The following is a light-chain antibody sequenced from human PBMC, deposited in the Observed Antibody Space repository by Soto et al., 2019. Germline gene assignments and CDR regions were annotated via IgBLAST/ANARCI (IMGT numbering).Light chain of an antibody. CDR1: SGHSRYA. CDR3: QKWGTGIPWV. J-gene: IGLJ3*02. Sequence: QPVLTQSPSASASLGASVNLTCTLSSGHSRYAIAWHQQQPEKGPRYLMRLNSDGSHNKGDGIPDRFSGSTSGAERYLTISSLQSEDEADYYCQKWGTGIPWVFGGGTQLTVL. V-gene: IGLV4-69*01. CDR2: LNSDGSH.